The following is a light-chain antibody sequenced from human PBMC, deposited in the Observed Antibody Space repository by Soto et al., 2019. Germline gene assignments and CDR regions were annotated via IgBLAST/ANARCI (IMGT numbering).Light chain of an antibody. CDR2: AAS. CDR1: Q. V-gene: IGKV1-27*01. J-gene: IGKJ4*01. Sequence: DIQMTQSSSSLSASVGDRVTITCRASQKLLVYAASTLQSGVPSRFSGSGSGTDFTLTISSLQPEDVAAYYCQKYNSAPPTFGGGTKVEIK. CDR3: QKYNSAPPT.